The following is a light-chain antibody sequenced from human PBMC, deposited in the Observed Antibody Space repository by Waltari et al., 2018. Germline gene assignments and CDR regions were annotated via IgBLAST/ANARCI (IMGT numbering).Light chain of an antibody. CDR3: CSYTSSSTCI. V-gene: IGLV2-14*03. CDR1: SSDVGSHDY. Sequence: QSALTQPASVSGSPGQSITIPCTGTSSDVGSHDYVSGYQHHPGKAPKLMIYDVSNRPSGVSNRFSGSKSDNTASLTISGLQAEDEADYYCCSYTSSSTCIFGGGTKLTVL. CDR2: DVS. J-gene: IGLJ2*01.